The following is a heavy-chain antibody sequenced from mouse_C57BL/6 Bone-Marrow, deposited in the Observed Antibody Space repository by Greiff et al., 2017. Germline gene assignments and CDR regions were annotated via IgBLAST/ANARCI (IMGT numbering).Heavy chain of an antibody. CDR3: GRYPTYYAMDY. Sequence: QVQLQQSGAELVKPGASVKLSCKASGYTFTSYWMHWVKQRPGQGLEWIGMIHPNSGSTNYNEKFKSKATLTVDKSSSTAYMQLSSLASEDSAVYDSGRYPTYYAMDYWGQGTSVTVSS. CDR1: GYTFTSYW. CDR2: IHPNSGST. J-gene: IGHJ4*01. V-gene: IGHV1-64*01.